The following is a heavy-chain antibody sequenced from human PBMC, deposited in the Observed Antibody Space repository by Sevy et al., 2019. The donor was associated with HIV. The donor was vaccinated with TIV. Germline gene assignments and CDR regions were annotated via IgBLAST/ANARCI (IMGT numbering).Heavy chain of an antibody. J-gene: IGHJ4*02. Sequence: ASVKVSCKASGGTFSSYGISWVRQAPGQGLEWMGGIIPILGTVNYAQKFQGRVTITADESTKTAYMELSSLRSEDTAVYYCARAGGNDRYYFDYWGQETLVTVSS. CDR1: GGTFSSYG. D-gene: IGHD3-10*01. CDR3: ARAGGNDRYYFDY. CDR2: IIPILGTV. V-gene: IGHV1-69*13.